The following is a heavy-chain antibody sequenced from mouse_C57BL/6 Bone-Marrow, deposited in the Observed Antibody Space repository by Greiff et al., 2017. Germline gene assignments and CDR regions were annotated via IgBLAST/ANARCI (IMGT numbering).Heavy chain of an antibody. J-gene: IGHJ1*03. CDR1: GYTFTSYG. Sequence: VQLQESGAELARPGASVKLSCKASGYTFTSYGISWVKQRPGQGLEWIGELYPRSGNTYYNEKFKGKATLTADKSSSTAYMALRSLTSEDSSVYFCARWVDVWYFYVWGTGTTVTVSA. D-gene: IGHD1-1*02. CDR2: LYPRSGNT. V-gene: IGHV1-81*01. CDR3: ARWVDVWYFYV.